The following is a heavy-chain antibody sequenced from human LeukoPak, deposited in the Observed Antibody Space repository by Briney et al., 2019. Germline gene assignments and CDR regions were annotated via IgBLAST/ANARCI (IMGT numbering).Heavy chain of an antibody. Sequence: PSETLSLTCTVSGYSISSGYYWGWIRQPPGKGLEWIGSIYHSGSTYYNPSLKSRVTISVDTSKNQFSLKLSSVTAADTAVYYCARDPYYYDILTGYHYYFDYWGQGTLVTVSS. V-gene: IGHV4-38-2*02. D-gene: IGHD3-9*01. CDR2: IYHSGST. CDR3: ARDPYYYDILTGYHYYFDY. J-gene: IGHJ4*02. CDR1: GYSISSGYY.